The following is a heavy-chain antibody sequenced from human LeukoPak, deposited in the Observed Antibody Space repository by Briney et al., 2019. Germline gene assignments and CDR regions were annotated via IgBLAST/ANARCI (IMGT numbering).Heavy chain of an antibody. J-gene: IGHJ1*01. D-gene: IGHD3-9*01. Sequence: GGSLRLSCAASGFTFSSYAMSWVRQAPGKGLEWVSAISGSGGSTYYADSVKGRFTISRDNSKNTLYLQMNSLRAGDTAVYYCARDDYDILTGQLWHWGQGTLVTVSS. CDR3: ARDDYDILTGQLWH. CDR2: ISGSGGST. V-gene: IGHV3-23*01. CDR1: GFTFSSYA.